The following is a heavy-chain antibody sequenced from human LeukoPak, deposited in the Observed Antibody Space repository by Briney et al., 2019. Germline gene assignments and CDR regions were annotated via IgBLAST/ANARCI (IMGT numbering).Heavy chain of an antibody. CDR1: GGTFSSYA. CDR2: ISAYNGNT. V-gene: IGHV1-18*01. Sequence: ASVKVSCKASGGTFSSYAISWVRQAPGQGLEWMGWISAYNGNTNYAQKLQGRVTMTTDTSTSTAYMELRSLRSDDTAVYYCARDSSGCFDYWGQGTLVTVSS. J-gene: IGHJ4*02. D-gene: IGHD3-22*01. CDR3: ARDSSGCFDY.